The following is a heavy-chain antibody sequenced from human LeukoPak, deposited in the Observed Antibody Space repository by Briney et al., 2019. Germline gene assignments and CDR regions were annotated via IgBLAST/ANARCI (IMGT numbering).Heavy chain of an antibody. V-gene: IGHV3-23*01. CDR1: GFTFSNYV. CDR2: IGRSGHFT. CDR3: AKDRDDSGDYVFDH. J-gene: IGHJ4*02. D-gene: IGHD4-17*01. Sequence: GGSLRLSCAASGFTFSNYVMSWVRQAPGKGLVWVSVIGRSGHFTNYADSVKGRFTISRDNSKDTLSLQMSSLRAEDTAIYYCAKDRDDSGDYVFDHWGQGILVTVSS.